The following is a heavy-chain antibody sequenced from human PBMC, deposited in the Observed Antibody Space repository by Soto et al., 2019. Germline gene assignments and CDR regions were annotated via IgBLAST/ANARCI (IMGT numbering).Heavy chain of an antibody. V-gene: IGHV4-59*01. J-gene: IGHJ6*03. Sequence: SETLSLTCTVSGDSLSNYYWSWIRQPPGKGLEWIGYIYYSGNTNYNPSLKSRVTMSVDTSKNQFSLKLSSVTAADTAVYYCARGGPGWLGEFYPLKGYYYYYMDVWGKGTTVTVSS. CDR3: ARGGPGWLGEFYPLKGYYYYYMDV. D-gene: IGHD3-10*01. CDR1: GDSLSNYY. CDR2: IYYSGNT.